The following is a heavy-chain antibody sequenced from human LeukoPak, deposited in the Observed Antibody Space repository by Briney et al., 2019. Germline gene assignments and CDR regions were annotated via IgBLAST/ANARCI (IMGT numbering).Heavy chain of an antibody. CDR2: FSSSSSYI. V-gene: IGHV3-21*04. Sequence: GGSLRLSCAASGFTFSSYSMNWVRQAPGKGLEWVSSFSSSSSYIYYADSVKGRFTISRDNAKNSLYLQMNSLRAEDTAVYYCAKDRFPITVTTRPLDYWGQGTLVTVSS. D-gene: IGHD4-11*01. CDR3: AKDRFPITVTTRPLDY. CDR1: GFTFSSYS. J-gene: IGHJ4*02.